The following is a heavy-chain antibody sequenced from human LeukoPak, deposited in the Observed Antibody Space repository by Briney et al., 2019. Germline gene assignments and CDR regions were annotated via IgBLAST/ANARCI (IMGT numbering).Heavy chain of an antibody. V-gene: IGHV3-7*03. J-gene: IGHJ4*02. CDR1: GFTFSSHG. D-gene: IGHD6-13*01. Sequence: GRSLRLSCAASGFTFSSHGMHWVRQAPGKGLEWVANIKDDGSEKYYVDSVKGRFTISRDDVKNSLYLQMNSLRAEDTAVYYCARARDSSWDYWGQGTLVTVSS. CDR2: IKDDGSEK. CDR3: ARARDSSWDY.